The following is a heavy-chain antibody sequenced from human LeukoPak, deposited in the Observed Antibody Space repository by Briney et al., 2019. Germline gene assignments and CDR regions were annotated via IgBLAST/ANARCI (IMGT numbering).Heavy chain of an antibody. V-gene: IGHV3-74*01. CDR1: GFTFSGYW. CDR2: INDDGTTT. CDR3: TRGGFYYDSSGYFPHFFDS. Sequence: GGSLRLSCAASGFTFSGYWMHWVRQGPGKGLVWVAHINDDGTTTGYAEFAEGRFTISRDDAKNTLYLQISSLRAEDTALYYCTRGGFYYDSSGYFPHFFDSWGQGTLVTVSS. J-gene: IGHJ4*02. D-gene: IGHD3-22*01.